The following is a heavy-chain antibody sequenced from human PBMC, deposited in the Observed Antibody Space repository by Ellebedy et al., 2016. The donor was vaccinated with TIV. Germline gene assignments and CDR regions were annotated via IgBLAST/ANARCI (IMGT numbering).Heavy chain of an antibody. CDR1: GFPFSSYN. CDR2: VNSVSTSM. V-gene: IGHV3-21*01. CDR3: ARHTDYALDY. D-gene: IGHD4-17*01. Sequence: PGGSLRLSCAVSGFPFSSYNMNWIRQAPGKGLEWVSAVNSVSTSMFYADSVKGRFTVSRDNAKNSLYLQMNNLSAEDTAVYYCARHTDYALDYWGQGALVTVSS. J-gene: IGHJ4*02.